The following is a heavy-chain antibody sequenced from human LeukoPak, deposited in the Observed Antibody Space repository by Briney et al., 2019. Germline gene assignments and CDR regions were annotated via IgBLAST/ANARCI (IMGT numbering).Heavy chain of an antibody. CDR1: GGSFSGYY. D-gene: IGHD6-6*01. CDR3: ATFYSSSDAFDI. Sequence: PSETLSLTCAVYGGSFSGYYWSWIRLPPGEGLEWIGEINHSGSTNYKPSLKSRVTISVDTSKNQFSLKLSSVTAADTAVYYCATFYSSSDAFDIWGQGTMVTVSS. V-gene: IGHV4-34*01. J-gene: IGHJ3*02. CDR2: INHSGST.